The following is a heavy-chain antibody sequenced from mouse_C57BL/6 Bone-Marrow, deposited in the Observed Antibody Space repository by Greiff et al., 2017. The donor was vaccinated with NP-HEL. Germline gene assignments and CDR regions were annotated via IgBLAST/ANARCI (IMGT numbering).Heavy chain of an antibody. CDR2: INSDGGST. V-gene: IGHV5-2*03. CDR3: ARRGYYGSSYWYFDV. J-gene: IGHJ1*03. Sequence: EVMLVESGGGLVQPGESLKLSCESNEYEFPSHDMSWVRKTPEKRLELVAAINSDGGSTYYPDTMQRRFIISRDTTKKTLYLQMSSLRSEVTALYYCARRGYYGSSYWYFDVWGTGTTVTVSS. CDR1: EYEFPSHD. D-gene: IGHD1-1*01.